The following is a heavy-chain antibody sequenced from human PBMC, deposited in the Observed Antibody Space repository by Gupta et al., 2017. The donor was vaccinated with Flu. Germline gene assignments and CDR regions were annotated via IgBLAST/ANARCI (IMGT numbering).Heavy chain of an antibody. Sequence: FSSYAINWGRQAPGQGLEGMGGIIPVFGPTNSAQKFQGRVTITADESTSTAYMGLSSRRSEDTAVYYCARKGGGHCSGGTCYSFDYWGQGTLVTVSS. V-gene: IGHV1-69*01. CDR3: ARKGGGHCSGGTCYSFDY. D-gene: IGHD2-15*01. CDR1: FSSYA. J-gene: IGHJ4*02. CDR2: IIPVFGPT.